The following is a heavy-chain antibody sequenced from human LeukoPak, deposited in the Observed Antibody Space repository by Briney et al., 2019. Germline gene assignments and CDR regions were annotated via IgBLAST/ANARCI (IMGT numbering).Heavy chain of an antibody. Sequence: SETLSLTCTVSGGSISSYYWNWIRQPPGKGLEWIGYIYYSESTNYNPSLKSRVTISEDTSKNQLSLKLSSVTAADTAVYYCASSVRRSGAFDIWGQGTIVTVSS. CDR1: GGSISSYY. J-gene: IGHJ3*02. CDR3: ASSVRRSGAFDI. CDR2: IYYSEST. V-gene: IGHV4-59*01.